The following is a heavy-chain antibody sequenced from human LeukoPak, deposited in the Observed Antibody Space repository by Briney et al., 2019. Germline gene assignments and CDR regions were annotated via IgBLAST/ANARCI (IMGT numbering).Heavy chain of an antibody. D-gene: IGHD3-10*01. Sequence: GGSLRLSCAASGFSFSSYWMHWVRQAPGKGLLWVSRINSEGSTTHYADSVKGRFTISRDNAKNTLYLQMNSLRADDTAVYYCAGRSGSFDCWGQGTLVTVSA. J-gene: IGHJ4*02. CDR2: INSEGSTT. CDR3: AGRSGSFDC. V-gene: IGHV3-74*01. CDR1: GFSFSSYW.